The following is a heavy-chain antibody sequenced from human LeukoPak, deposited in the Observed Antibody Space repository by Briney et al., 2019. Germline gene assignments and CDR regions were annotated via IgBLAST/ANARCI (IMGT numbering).Heavy chain of an antibody. D-gene: IGHD2-2*01. V-gene: IGHV3-11*01. J-gene: IGHJ6*02. CDR3: ARDGSKYCSSTSCYSGYYYYGMDV. CDR2: IRRGGSTP. CDR1: GSPFGATK. Sequence: GGSWRSSGAAPGSPFGATKMSWIRKAPGRGREWVQYIRRGGSTPYYADSVKGRFTISRDNAKNSLYLQMNSLRAEDTAVYYCARDGSKYCSSTSCYSGYYYYGMDVWGQGTTVTVSS.